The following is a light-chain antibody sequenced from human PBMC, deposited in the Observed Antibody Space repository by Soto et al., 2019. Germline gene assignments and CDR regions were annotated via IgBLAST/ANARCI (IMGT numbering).Light chain of an antibody. Sequence: EIVMTQSPATLSVSPGERATLSCRASQSISTYLAWYQQKPGQAPRLLIYDASSRATGIPARFSGSGSGTDFTLTISSLEPEDFAVYYCQQRSTWPLTLGGGTKVDIK. CDR2: DAS. CDR1: QSISTY. J-gene: IGKJ4*01. CDR3: QQRSTWPLT. V-gene: IGKV3-11*01.